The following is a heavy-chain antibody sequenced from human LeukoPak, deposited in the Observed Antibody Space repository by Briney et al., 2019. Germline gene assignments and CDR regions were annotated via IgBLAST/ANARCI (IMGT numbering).Heavy chain of an antibody. CDR1: GFTFTKFW. J-gene: IGHJ4*02. V-gene: IGHV3-7*01. CDR3: ARAPVTSCRGAFCYPFDY. CDR2: IQEDGKKE. D-gene: IGHD2-15*01. Sequence: GGSLRLSCEASGFTFTKFWMSWVRQAPGKGLEWVANIQEDGKKENYVDSVRGRFTISRDNAKNSIYLQMNSLRVEDTAVYYCARAPVTSCRGAFCYPFDYWGQGTLVTVSS.